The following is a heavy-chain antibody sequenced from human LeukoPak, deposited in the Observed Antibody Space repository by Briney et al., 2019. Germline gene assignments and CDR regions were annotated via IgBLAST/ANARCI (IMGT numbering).Heavy chain of an antibody. CDR1: GGSISSGGYY. J-gene: IGHJ3*02. Sequence: NPSETLSLTCTVSGGSISSGGYYWSWIRQPPGKGLEWIGYIYHSGSTYYNPSLKSRVTISVDRSKNQFSLKLSSVTAADTAVYYCARAQSSSSRLGDAFDIWGQGTMVTVSS. CDR3: ARAQSSSSRLGDAFDI. D-gene: IGHD6-6*01. V-gene: IGHV4-30-2*01. CDR2: IYHSGST.